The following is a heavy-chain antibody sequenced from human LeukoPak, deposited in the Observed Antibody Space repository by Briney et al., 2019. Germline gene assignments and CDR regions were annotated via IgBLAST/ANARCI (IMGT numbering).Heavy chain of an antibody. Sequence: SETLSLTCTVSGGSISSGSYYWSWIRQPAGKGLEWIGRIYTSGSTNYNPSLKSRVTISVDTSKNQFSLKLSSVTAADTAVYYCARHVPGSSGYYWVYYYYMDVWGKGTTVTVSS. CDR3: ARHVPGSSGYYWVYYYYMDV. CDR1: GGSISSGSYY. CDR2: IYTSGST. V-gene: IGHV4-61*02. D-gene: IGHD3-22*01. J-gene: IGHJ6*03.